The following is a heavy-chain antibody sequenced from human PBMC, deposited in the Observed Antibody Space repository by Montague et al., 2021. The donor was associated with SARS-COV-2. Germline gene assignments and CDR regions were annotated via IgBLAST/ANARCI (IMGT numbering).Heavy chain of an antibody. Sequence: SETLSLTCTVSGGSISSYYWSWIRQPPGKGLEWIGYIYYSGSTNYNPSLKSRVTISVDTSKNQFSLKLSSVTAADTAVYYCARGYRRITIVVVVTYDAFDIWGQGTMVTVSS. V-gene: IGHV4-59*12. J-gene: IGHJ3*02. CDR1: GGSISSYY. D-gene: IGHD3-3*01. CDR3: ARGYRRITIVVVVTYDAFDI. CDR2: IYYSGST.